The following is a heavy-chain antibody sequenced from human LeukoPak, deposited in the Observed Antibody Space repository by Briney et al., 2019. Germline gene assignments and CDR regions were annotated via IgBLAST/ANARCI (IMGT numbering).Heavy chain of an antibody. V-gene: IGHV3-23*01. CDR2: ISGSGGST. CDR1: GFTFSSYA. D-gene: IGHD1-26*01. CDR3: ARKPDSGSFLAY. Sequence: PGGSLRLSCAASGFTFSSYAMSWVRQAPGKGLEWVSAISGSGGSTYYADSVKGRFTISRDNSKITLYLQMNSLRAEDTAVYYCARKPDSGSFLAYWGQGTLVTVSS. J-gene: IGHJ4*02.